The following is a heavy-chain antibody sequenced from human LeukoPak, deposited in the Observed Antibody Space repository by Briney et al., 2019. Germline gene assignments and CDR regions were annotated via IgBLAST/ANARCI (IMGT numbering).Heavy chain of an antibody. CDR1: GSSISSSSCY. V-gene: IGHV4-39*07. CDR3: AKVYYYYYYMDV. Sequence: SETLSRTCTVSGSSISSSSCYWGWIRHPPGKGLEWIGSIYYRGSTYYNPSLKSRVTISIDTSTNQFSLKLNSVTAADTAVYYCAKVYYYYYYMDVWGKGTTVTVSS. CDR2: IYYRGST. J-gene: IGHJ6*03.